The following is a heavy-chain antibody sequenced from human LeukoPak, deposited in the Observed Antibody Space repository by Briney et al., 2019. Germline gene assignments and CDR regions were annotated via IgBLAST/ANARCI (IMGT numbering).Heavy chain of an antibody. Sequence: GGSLRLSCAASGFTFGDYYMTWIRQAPGKGLEWVSYISNSGNTIKEADSVKGRFTISRDNAQNSLFLQMKSLRAEDTAVYFCAKSANSGSYYRGYFDNWGQGILVTVSS. J-gene: IGHJ4*02. V-gene: IGHV3-11*01. D-gene: IGHD3-10*01. CDR3: AKSANSGSYYRGYFDN. CDR1: GFTFGDYY. CDR2: ISNSGNTI.